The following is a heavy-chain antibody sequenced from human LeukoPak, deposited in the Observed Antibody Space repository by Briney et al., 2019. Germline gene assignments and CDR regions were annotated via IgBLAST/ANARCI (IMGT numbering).Heavy chain of an antibody. D-gene: IGHD6-6*01. CDR3: ARLMGEIAARQGSNAFDI. J-gene: IGHJ3*02. CDR2: VNPNSGGT. V-gene: IGHV1-2*02. CDR1: GYTFTSYA. Sequence: ASVKVSCKVSGYTFTSYAMNWVRQAPGQGLEWMGWVNPNSGGTNYAQKFQGRVTMTRDTSISTAYMELSRLRSDDTAVYYCARLMGEIAARQGSNAFDIWGQGTMVTVSS.